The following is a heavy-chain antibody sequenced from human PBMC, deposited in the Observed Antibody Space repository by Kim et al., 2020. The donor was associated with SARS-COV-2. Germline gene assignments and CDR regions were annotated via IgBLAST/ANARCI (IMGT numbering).Heavy chain of an antibody. D-gene: IGHD6-19*01. V-gene: IGHV1-46*01. Sequence: ASVKVSCKASGYTFTSYYMHWVRQAPGQGLEWMGIINPSGGSTSYAQKFQGRVTMTRDTSTSTVYMELSSLRSEDTAVYYCARDGQWLALEYYYGMDVWGQGTTVTVSS. J-gene: IGHJ6*02. CDR2: INPSGGST. CDR3: ARDGQWLALEYYYGMDV. CDR1: GYTFTSYY.